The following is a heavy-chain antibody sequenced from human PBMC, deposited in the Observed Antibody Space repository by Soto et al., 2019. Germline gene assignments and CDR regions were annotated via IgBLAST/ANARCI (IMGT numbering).Heavy chain of an antibody. D-gene: IGHD2-15*01. CDR3: AREDRDCSGGSCYSDYYGMDV. CDR2: IYYSGST. V-gene: IGHV4-30-4*01. Sequence: QVQLQESGPGLVKPSQTLSLTCTVSGGSISSGDYYWSWISQPPGKGLEWIGYIYYSGSTYYNPSLKSRVTISVDTSKNQFSLKLSSVTAADTAVYYCAREDRDCSGGSCYSDYYGMDVWGQGTTVTVSS. J-gene: IGHJ6*02. CDR1: GGSISSGDYY.